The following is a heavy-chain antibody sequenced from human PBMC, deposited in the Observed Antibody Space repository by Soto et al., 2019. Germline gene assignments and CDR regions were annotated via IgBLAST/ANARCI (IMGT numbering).Heavy chain of an antibody. J-gene: IGHJ3*02. V-gene: IGHV4-31*03. CDR2: IYYSGST. CDR3: AIDLVNWNTPRAFDI. D-gene: IGHD1-20*01. Sequence: QVQLQESGPGLVKPSQTLSLTCTVSGGSISSGGYYWSWIRQHPGKGLEWIGYIYYSGSTYYNPSLKSRVTISVERSKNQFSRKLSSETAADTAVYYCAIDLVNWNTPRAFDIWSQGTIVTVSS. CDR1: GGSISSGGYY.